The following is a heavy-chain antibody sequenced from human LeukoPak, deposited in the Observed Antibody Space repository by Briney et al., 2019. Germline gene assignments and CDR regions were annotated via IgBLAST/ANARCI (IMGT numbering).Heavy chain of an antibody. CDR3: ARGLRKGYPFDY. J-gene: IGHJ4*02. CDR1: GVSFSGYY. Sequence: SETLSLTCAVYGVSFSGYYWSWIRQPPGKGLEWIGEINHSGSTNYNPSLKSRVTISVDTSKNQFSLKLSSVTAADTAVYYCARGLRKGYPFDYWGQGTLVTVSS. D-gene: IGHD5-12*01. CDR2: INHSGST. V-gene: IGHV4-34*01.